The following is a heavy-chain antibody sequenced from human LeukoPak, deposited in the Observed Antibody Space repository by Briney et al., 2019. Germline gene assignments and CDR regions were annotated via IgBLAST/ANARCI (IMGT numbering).Heavy chain of an antibody. D-gene: IGHD3-10*01. Sequence: GGSLRLSCAASGFTFSSYGMHWVRQAPGKGLEWVAVISYDGSNKYYADSVKGRFTISRDNSRNTLYLQMNSLRAEDTAVYYCAKDGRSGSYYNVAYFDYWGQGTLVTVSS. CDR1: GFTFSSYG. CDR2: ISYDGSNK. J-gene: IGHJ4*02. V-gene: IGHV3-30*18. CDR3: AKDGRSGSYYNVAYFDY.